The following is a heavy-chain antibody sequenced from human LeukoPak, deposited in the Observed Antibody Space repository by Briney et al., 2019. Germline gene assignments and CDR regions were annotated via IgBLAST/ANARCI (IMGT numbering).Heavy chain of an antibody. D-gene: IGHD3-22*01. J-gene: IGHJ4*02. Sequence: PGTSLRLSCAASGFTFSNYGMHWVRQAPGKGLEWVAGIWYDGGYKSYADSVKGRFTISRDNSKNTLFLQMDSLRAEDTAFYYRARNYYDSSGYQEATFNYWGQGTLVTVSS. CDR3: ARNYYDSSGYQEATFNY. CDR1: GFTFSNYG. CDR2: IWYDGGYK. V-gene: IGHV3-33*01.